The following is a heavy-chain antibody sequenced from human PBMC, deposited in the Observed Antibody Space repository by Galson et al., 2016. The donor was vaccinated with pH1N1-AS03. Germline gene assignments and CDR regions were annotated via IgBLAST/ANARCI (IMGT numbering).Heavy chain of an antibody. Sequence: ETLSLTCSVSTGSFRGAYWAWVRQPPGKGLEWIGEVILGRCNDCVPGENTKYAPSLKSRVTISIDTSKNQLSLKLTSVTAADTAVYYCARRPTGLDYWGQGSLVTVSS. J-gene: IGHJ4*02. CDR3: ARRPTGLDY. V-gene: IGHV4-34*12. CDR1: TGSFRGAY. CDR2: VILGRCNDCVPGENT.